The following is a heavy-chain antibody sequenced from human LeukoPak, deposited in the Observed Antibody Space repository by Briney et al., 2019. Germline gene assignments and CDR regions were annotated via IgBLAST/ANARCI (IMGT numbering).Heavy chain of an antibody. J-gene: IGHJ6*04. V-gene: IGHV1-2*02. CDR2: INPNSGGT. D-gene: IGHD2-2*01. Sequence: GASVKVSCKASGYTFTGYYMHWVRQAPGQGLEWMGWINPNSGGTNYAQKFQGRVTMTRDTSISTAYMELSRLRSDDTAVYYCARDRKIVVVPAATFSGPTDVWGKGTTVTVSS. CDR1: GYTFTGYY. CDR3: ARDRKIVVVPAATFSGPTDV.